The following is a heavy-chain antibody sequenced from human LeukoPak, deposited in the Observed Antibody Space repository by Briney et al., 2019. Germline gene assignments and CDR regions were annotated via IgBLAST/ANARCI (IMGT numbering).Heavy chain of an antibody. CDR2: IAGSSVAAGRSST. D-gene: IGHD3-3*01. J-gene: IGHJ5*01. V-gene: IGHV3-23*01. Sequence: GGSLRLSCATSGFSFSSYAMSWVRQAPGKGLEWVSAIAGSSVAAGRSSTYCADSVMGRFTITRNNSKNTLYLQMNSLRADDTAVSYCAKTSTITNFPWENWFDSWGQGTLVTVSS. CDR1: GFSFSSYA. CDR3: AKTSTITNFPWENWFDS.